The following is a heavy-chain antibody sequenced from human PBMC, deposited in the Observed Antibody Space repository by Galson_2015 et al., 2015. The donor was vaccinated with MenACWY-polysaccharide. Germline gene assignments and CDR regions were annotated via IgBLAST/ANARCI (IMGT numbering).Heavy chain of an antibody. J-gene: IGHJ5*02. CDR2: INADGSAT. CDR1: GFSFSIYW. V-gene: IGHV3-74*01. Sequence: SLRLSCAASGFSFSIYWMHWVRHAPGKGLVWVSRINADGSATGYADSVRGRLTISRDNAKNTLYLEMNSLRAEDTAVYYCTKAGAKYCSGSSCYFNWFDPWGQGTLVTVSS. CDR3: TKAGAKYCSGSSCYFNWFDP. D-gene: IGHD2-15*01.